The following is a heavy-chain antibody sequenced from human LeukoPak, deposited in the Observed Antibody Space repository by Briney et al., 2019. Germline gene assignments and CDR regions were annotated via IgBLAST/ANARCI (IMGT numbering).Heavy chain of an antibody. CDR3: AKDHIVVVTAIHDDAFDI. D-gene: IGHD2-21*02. V-gene: IGHV3-30*02. CDR2: IRYDGTNK. CDR1: GFTFSSYG. J-gene: IGHJ3*02. Sequence: PGGSLRLSCAASGFTFSSYGMHWVRQAPGKGLEWVAFIRYDGTNKYYADSVKGRFTISRDNSKNTLYLQVNSLRAEDTAVYYCAKDHIVVVTAIHDDAFDIWGQGTMVTVSS.